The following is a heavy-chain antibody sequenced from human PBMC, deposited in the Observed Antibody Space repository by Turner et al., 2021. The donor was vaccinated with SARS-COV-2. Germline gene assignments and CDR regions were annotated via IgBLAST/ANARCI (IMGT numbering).Heavy chain of an antibody. J-gene: IGHJ6*02. V-gene: IGHV3-53*02. CDR2: IYSGGST. CDR1: GLTVSSHY. Sequence: EVQLVETGGGLIQPGGSLKLSCAASGLTVSSHYMSWVRQGPGKGRKWVSVIYSGGSTYYANSVKDRFTISRDKSKNTLYLQMNSLKAEDTAVHYCARAPYGRDVWGQGTTVTVSS. CDR3: ARAPYGRDV.